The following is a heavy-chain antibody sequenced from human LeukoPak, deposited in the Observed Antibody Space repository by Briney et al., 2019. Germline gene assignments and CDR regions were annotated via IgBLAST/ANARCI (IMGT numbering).Heavy chain of an antibody. Sequence: SETLSLTCTVSGGSISSSIYYWSWIRQPPGKGLEWIGEINHSGSTNYNPSLKSRVTISVDTSKNQFSLKLSSVTAADTAVYYCARRYDFWSGNIRNAYDYWGQGTLVTVSS. CDR2: INHSGST. V-gene: IGHV4-39*07. CDR1: GGSISSSIYY. J-gene: IGHJ4*02. D-gene: IGHD3-3*01. CDR3: ARRYDFWSGNIRNAYDY.